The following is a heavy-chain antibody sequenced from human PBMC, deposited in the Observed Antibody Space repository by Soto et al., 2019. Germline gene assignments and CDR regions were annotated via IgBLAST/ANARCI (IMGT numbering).Heavy chain of an antibody. CDR3: ARGAWGYYYDSSGNKRTALNDAFDI. CDR1: GGTFSSYA. J-gene: IGHJ3*02. D-gene: IGHD3-22*01. V-gene: IGHV1-69*01. CDR2: IIPIFGTA. Sequence: GPQVKVSCKASGGTFSSYAISWVRQAPGQGLEWMGGIIPIFGTANYAQKFQGRVTITADESTSTAYMELSSLRSEDTAVYYCARGAWGYYYDSSGNKRTALNDAFDIWGQGTMVTVSS.